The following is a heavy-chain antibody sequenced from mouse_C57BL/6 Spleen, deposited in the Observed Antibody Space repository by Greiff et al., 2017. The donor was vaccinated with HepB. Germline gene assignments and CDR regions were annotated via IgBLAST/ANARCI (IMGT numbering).Heavy chain of an antibody. J-gene: IGHJ3*01. Sequence: VQLQQPGAELVKPGASVKLSCKASGYTFTSYWMQWVKQRPGQGLEWIGEIDPSDSYTNYNQKFKGKATLTVDTSSSTAYMQLSSLTSEDSAVYYCARSRDYDWFAYWGQGTLVTVSA. CDR1: GYTFTSYW. V-gene: IGHV1-50*01. D-gene: IGHD2-4*01. CDR3: ARSRDYDWFAY. CDR2: IDPSDSYT.